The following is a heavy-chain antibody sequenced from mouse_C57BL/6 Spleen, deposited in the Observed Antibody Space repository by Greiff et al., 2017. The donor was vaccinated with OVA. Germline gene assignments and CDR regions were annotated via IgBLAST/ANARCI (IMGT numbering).Heavy chain of an antibody. CDR2: INPNNGGT. J-gene: IGHJ2*01. Sequence: VQLQQSGPELVKPGASVKISCKASGYTFTDYYMNWVKQSPGQSLEWIGNINPNNGGTSYNQKFKGKATLTVDKSSSTAYMELRSLTSEDSAVYYCARKAGYFDYWGQGTTLTVSS. CDR1: GYTFTDYY. V-gene: IGHV1-26*01. CDR3: ARKAGYFDY.